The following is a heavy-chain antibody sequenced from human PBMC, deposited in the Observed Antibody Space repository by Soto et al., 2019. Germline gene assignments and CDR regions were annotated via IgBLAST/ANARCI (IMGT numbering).Heavy chain of an antibody. D-gene: IGHD6-19*01. CDR3: ARDGSSDWLTWFDP. Sequence: QVQLVQSGAEVKKPGASVKVSCKASGYTFTDYYMHWVRQAPGQGLEWMGIISPSGGSTYAQKFQGRVTVTRETSTSTVYMELSSLRSEDTAVYYCARDGSSDWLTWFDPWGQGTLVTVSS. CDR2: ISPSGGST. CDR1: GYTFTDYY. J-gene: IGHJ5*02. V-gene: IGHV1-46*01.